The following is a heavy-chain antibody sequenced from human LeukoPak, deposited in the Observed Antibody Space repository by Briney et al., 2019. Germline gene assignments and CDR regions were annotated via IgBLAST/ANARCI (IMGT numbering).Heavy chain of an antibody. CDR2: ISVSVGST. D-gene: IGHD3-10*01. V-gene: IGHV3-23*01. CDR3: AKERYYGSGSYFDY. Sequence: AISVSVGSTYYAVSVKGRFTISTDNSKNTLYLQMNSLRAEDTAVYYCAKERYYGSGSYFDYWGQGTLVTVSS. J-gene: IGHJ4*02.